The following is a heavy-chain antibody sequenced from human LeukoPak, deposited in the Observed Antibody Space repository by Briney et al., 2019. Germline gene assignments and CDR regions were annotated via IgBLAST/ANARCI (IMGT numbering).Heavy chain of an antibody. CDR3: ARDSGVGATKLYYHYGMDV. V-gene: IGHV3-48*02. J-gene: IGHJ6*02. Sequence: GGSLRLSCAASGFTFSSYSMNWVRQAPGKGLEWVSYISSSSTIYYADSVKGRFTISRDNAKNSLYLQMNSLRDEDTAVYYCARDSGVGATKLYYHYGMDVWGQGTTVTVSS. CDR2: ISSSSTI. CDR1: GFTFSSYS. D-gene: IGHD1-26*01.